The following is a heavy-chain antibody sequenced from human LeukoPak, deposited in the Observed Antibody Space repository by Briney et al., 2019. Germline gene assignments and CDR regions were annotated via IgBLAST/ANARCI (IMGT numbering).Heavy chain of an antibody. CDR3: ASYHGLYYFDY. D-gene: IGHD2-2*01. Sequence: SETLSLTCTVSGGSISSYYLIWIRQPAGKGLEWIGRIYTSGTNYNPSLKSRVTMSIDTSKNQFSLKLSSVTAADTAVYYCASYHGLYYFDYWGQGTLVTVSS. V-gene: IGHV4-4*07. CDR2: IYTSGT. J-gene: IGHJ4*02. CDR1: GGSISSYY.